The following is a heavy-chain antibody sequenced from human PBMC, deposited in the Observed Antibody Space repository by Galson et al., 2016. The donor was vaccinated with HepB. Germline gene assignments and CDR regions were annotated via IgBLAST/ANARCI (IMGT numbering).Heavy chain of an antibody. J-gene: IGHJ2*01. Sequence: SVKVSCKASGGSFNNYAVSWVRQAPGQGLERMGGIVPIFSTADYAQKFQGRVTITADESTSTAYLEVRSLTSEDTAVYFCARGSGTYWYFDLWGRGTLVIVSS. V-gene: IGHV1-69*13. D-gene: IGHD1-26*01. CDR1: GGSFNNYA. CDR2: IVPIFSTA. CDR3: ARGSGTYWYFDL.